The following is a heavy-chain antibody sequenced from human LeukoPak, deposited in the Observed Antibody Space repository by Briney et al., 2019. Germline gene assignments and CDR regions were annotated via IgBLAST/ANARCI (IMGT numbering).Heavy chain of an antibody. V-gene: IGHV4-4*07. CDR3: ARSRERICSTAPCYVVLQAK. CDR1: GASITRYY. J-gene: IGHJ4*02. Sequence: SETLSLTYTVSGASITRYYWTWIRQPAGKGLEWIGRIYIGEIASYNSSLKSRVTISVDTSKNQFSLKLSSVTAADTAVYYCARSRERICSTAPCYVVLQAKWGQGTLVTVSS. D-gene: IGHD2-2*01. CDR2: IYIGEIA.